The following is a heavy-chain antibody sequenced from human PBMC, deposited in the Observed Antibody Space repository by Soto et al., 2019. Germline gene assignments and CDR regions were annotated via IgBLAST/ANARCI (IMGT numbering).Heavy chain of an antibody. D-gene: IGHD2-15*01. CDR2: IWYDGSNK. J-gene: IGHJ4*02. CDR3: ARSGCSGGSCYSACDY. V-gene: IGHV3-33*01. Sequence: GGSLRLSCAASGFTFSSYGMHWVRQAPGKGLEWVAVIWYDGSNKYYADSVKGRFTISRDNSKNTLYLQMNSLRAEDTAVYYCARSGCSGGSCYSACDYWGQGTLVTVSS. CDR1: GFTFSSYG.